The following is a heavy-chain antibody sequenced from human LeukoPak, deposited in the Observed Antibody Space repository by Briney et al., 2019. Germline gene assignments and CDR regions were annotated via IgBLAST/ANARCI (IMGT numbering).Heavy chain of an antibody. CDR2: IRYDGSNK. D-gene: IGHD2-8*02. CDR1: GLTFSIYG. CDR3: AKLVGYYIDF. Sequence: GGSLRLSCIASGLTFSIYGMHWVRQAPGKGLEWVAFIRYDGSNKYYADSVKGRFTISRDNSKNTLYLQMNSLRAEDTAVYYCAKLVGYYIDFWGQGTLVTVSS. V-gene: IGHV3-30*02. J-gene: IGHJ4*02.